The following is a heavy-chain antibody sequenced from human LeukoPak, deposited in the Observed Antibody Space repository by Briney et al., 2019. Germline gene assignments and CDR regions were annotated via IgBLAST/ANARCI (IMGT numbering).Heavy chain of an antibody. D-gene: IGHD6-13*01. V-gene: IGHV3-30*03. CDR1: GFTFSGYS. Sequence: PGGSLRLSCAASGFTFSGYSMNWVRQAPGKGLEWVAVISNDGSDKYYADSVKGRFTISRDNSKNTLYLQMNSLRTEDTAVYYCAGATVGAAAASYVESWGQGTLVSVSA. CDR3: AGATVGAAAASYVES. CDR2: ISNDGSDK. J-gene: IGHJ4*02.